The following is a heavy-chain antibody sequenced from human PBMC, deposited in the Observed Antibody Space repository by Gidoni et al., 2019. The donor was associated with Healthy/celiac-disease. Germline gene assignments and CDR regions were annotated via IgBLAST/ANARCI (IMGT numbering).Heavy chain of an antibody. V-gene: IGHV3-30*18. CDR2: ISYDGSNK. D-gene: IGHD6-13*01. CDR3: AKDRVSGIAAAGTDTDLYNWFDP. CDR1: GFTFSSYG. J-gene: IGHJ5*02. Sequence: QVQLVESGGGVVQPGRSLRLSCAASGFTFSSYGMHWVRQAPGKGLEWVAVISYDGSNKYYADSVKGRFTISRDNSKNTLYLQMNSLRAEDTAVYYCAKDRVSGIAAAGTDTDLYNWFDPWGQGTLVTVSS.